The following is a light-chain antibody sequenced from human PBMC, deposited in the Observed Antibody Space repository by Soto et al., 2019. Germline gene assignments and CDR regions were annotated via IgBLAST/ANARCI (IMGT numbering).Light chain of an antibody. CDR3: QQYHNYSPLT. CDR1: PTVSVW. V-gene: IGKV1-5*03. CDR2: QAS. J-gene: IGKJ4*01. Sequence: DIQLTQSPSTLSASGGDRVTITCRASPTVSVWLAWYQQKPGTAPRLLISQASILESGVPSRFSGSGSGTEFTLTISSLQPDDFATYYCQQYHNYSPLTFGGGTKVEIK.